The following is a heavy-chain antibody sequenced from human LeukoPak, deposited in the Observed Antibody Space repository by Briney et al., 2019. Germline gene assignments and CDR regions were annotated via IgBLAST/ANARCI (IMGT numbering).Heavy chain of an antibody. CDR2: VYHSGSI. Sequence: PSETLSLTCTVSGGSISSYSWNWIRQPPGKGLEWIGRVYHSGSINYNPSLKSRVTISVDTSKNQFSLNLSSVTAADTAVYYCVSSHGGYVLDYWGQGTLVIVSS. J-gene: IGHJ4*02. V-gene: IGHV4-59*01. CDR3: VSSHGGYVLDY. CDR1: GGSISSYS. D-gene: IGHD5-12*01.